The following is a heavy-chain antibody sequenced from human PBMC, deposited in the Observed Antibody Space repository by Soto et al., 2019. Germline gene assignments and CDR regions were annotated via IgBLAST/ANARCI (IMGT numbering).Heavy chain of an antibody. CDR1: GGTFSRYT. D-gene: IGHD3-22*01. V-gene: IGHV1-69*08. Sequence: QVQLVQSGAEVKKPGSSVKVSCKASGGTFSRYTISWVRQAPGQGLEWMGRIIPSLGIANYAQKFQGRVTITADKSRSTAYMDLGSLRSEDTAVYYCARESAYYDSSGFGSDFQHWGQGTLVTVSS. CDR3: ARESAYYDSSGFGSDFQH. J-gene: IGHJ1*01. CDR2: IIPSLGIA.